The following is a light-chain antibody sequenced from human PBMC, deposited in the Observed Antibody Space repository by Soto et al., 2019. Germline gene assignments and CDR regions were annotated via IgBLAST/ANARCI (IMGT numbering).Light chain of an antibody. CDR2: EVT. J-gene: IGLJ3*02. Sequence: QSALTQPASVSGSPGQSITISCAGTSSDVGSYNLVSWYQQHPGKAPKLMIYEVTKRPSGVSNRFSGSRSGNTASLTISGLQPEDEADYYCCSYATSSTLAFGGGPKLTVL. V-gene: IGLV2-23*02. CDR1: SSDVGSYNL. CDR3: CSYATSSTLA.